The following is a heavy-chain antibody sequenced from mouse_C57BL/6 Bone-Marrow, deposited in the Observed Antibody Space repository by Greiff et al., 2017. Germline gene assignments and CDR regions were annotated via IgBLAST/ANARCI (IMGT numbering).Heavy chain of an antibody. J-gene: IGHJ1*03. Sequence: EVQLVESGGGLVKPGGSLKLSCAASGFTFSSYAMSWVRQTPVKRLEWVATISDGGSYTYTPDNVTGRFPISRANDKNNLYLQMSHLTFEDTAMYYCTRLVNWDFDVWGTGKTVTVAS. CDR2: ISDGGSYT. V-gene: IGHV5-4*01. CDR3: TRLVNWDFDV. CDR1: GFTFSSYA.